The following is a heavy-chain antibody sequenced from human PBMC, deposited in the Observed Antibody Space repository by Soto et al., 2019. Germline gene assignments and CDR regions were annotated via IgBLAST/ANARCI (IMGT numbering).Heavy chain of an antibody. CDR1: GYTFTGYY. J-gene: IGHJ6*02. CDR2: INPNSGGT. Sequence: ASVKVSCKASGYTFTGYYMHWVRQAPGQGLEWMGWINPNSGGTNYAQKFQGRVTMTRDTSISTAYMELSRLRSDDTAVYYCARANPVGYCSSTSCYLKYYYYGMDVWGQGTTVTVSS. V-gene: IGHV1-2*02. CDR3: ARANPVGYCSSTSCYLKYYYYGMDV. D-gene: IGHD2-2*01.